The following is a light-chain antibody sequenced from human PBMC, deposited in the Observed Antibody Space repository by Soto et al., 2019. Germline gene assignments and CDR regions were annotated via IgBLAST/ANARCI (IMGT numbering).Light chain of an antibody. Sequence: EVVLTQSPGTLSLSPGERATLSCRASQSIGSSYLAWYQQKPGQAPRLLIYGASSRATGIPDRFSGGGSGTDFSLTISRLDPEDFAVYYCQHYSSSQITFGQGTRLEIK. V-gene: IGKV3-20*01. J-gene: IGKJ5*01. CDR3: QHYSSSQIT. CDR2: GAS. CDR1: QSIGSSY.